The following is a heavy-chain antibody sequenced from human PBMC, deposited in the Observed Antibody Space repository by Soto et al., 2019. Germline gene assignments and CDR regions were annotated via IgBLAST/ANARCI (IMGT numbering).Heavy chain of an antibody. CDR1: GYTFTSYG. J-gene: IGHJ5*02. D-gene: IGHD2-2*01. V-gene: IGHV1-18*01. CDR2: IRAYNGNT. CDR3: ARERGGIVRVPAAMPRDNWCDA. Sequence: QVQLVQCGAEVKKPGASVKVSCKASGYTFTSYGISWVRQAPGQGLEWMGWIRAYNGNTNYAQKLQGRVTMTTDTAPSTAYMEVRDLRSDDTAVYYCARERGGIVRVPAAMPRDNWCDAWGQGTLVTVSS.